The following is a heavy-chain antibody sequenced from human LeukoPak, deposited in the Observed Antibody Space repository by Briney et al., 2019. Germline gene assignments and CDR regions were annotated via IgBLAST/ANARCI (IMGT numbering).Heavy chain of an antibody. V-gene: IGHV4-34*01. Sequence: PSQTLSLTCAVYGGSFSGYYWSWIRQPPGKGLEWIGEINHSGSTNYNPSLKSRVTISVDTSKNQFSLKLSSVTAADTAVYYCARREAITIFGVVRSFDYWGQGTLVTVSS. J-gene: IGHJ4*02. CDR1: GGSFSGYY. D-gene: IGHD3-3*01. CDR2: INHSGST. CDR3: ARREAITIFGVVRSFDY.